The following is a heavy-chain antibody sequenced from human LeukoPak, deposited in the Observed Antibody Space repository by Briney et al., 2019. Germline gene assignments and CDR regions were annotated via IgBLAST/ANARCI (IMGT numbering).Heavy chain of an antibody. V-gene: IGHV4-4*07. CDR3: AREPGGYCSSTSCYYYYYYYMDV. CDR1: GGSISSYY. CDR2: IYTSGST. J-gene: IGHJ6*03. Sequence: PSETLSLTCTVSGGSISSYYWSWIRQPAGKGLEWIGRIYTSGSTNYNPSLKSRVTMSVDTSKNQFSLKLSSVTAADTAVYYCAREPGGYCSSTSCYYYYYYYMDVWGKGTTVTVSS. D-gene: IGHD2-2*01.